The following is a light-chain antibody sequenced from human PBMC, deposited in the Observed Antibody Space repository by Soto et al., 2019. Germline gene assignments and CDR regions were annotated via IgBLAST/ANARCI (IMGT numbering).Light chain of an antibody. CDR1: SSDVGGFNY. CDR2: DVS. CDR3: SSYTISSTLVV. V-gene: IGLV2-14*03. Sequence: QSALTQPASVSGSPGQSITISCTGTSSDVGGFNYVSWFRQHPGKAPKLMIYDVSNRPLGVSNRFSGSKSGNTASLTISGLQAEDEADYYCSSYTISSTLVVFGGGTKLTVL. J-gene: IGLJ2*01.